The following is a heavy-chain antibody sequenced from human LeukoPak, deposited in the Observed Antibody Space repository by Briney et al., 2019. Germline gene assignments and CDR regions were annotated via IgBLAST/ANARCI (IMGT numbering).Heavy chain of an antibody. J-gene: IGHJ6*02. CDR3: ARGITMVRGVIDYMDV. CDR1: GYTFTGYY. V-gene: IGHV1-2*04. CDR2: INPNSGGT. D-gene: IGHD3-10*01. Sequence: ASVKVSCKASGYTFTGYYMNWVRQAPGQGLEWMGWINPNSGGTNYAQKFQGWVTMTRDTSISTAYMELSRLRYDDTAVYYCARGITMVRGVIDYMDVWGQGTTVTVSS.